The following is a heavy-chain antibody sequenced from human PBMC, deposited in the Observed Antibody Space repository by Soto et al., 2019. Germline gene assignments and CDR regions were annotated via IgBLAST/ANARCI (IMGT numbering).Heavy chain of an antibody. CDR2: IIPLFGTP. CDR1: GDTFTSYP. J-gene: IGHJ4*02. D-gene: IGHD3-3*01. Sequence: VKVSCKASGDTFTSYPFSWVRQAPGQGLEWMGGIIPLFGTPNYAQKFQGRLTITADKSTSTVYMEMSGLNSDDTAVYYCARNGVAGMDHWGQGTRVTVSS. CDR3: ARNGVAGMDH. V-gene: IGHV1-69*06.